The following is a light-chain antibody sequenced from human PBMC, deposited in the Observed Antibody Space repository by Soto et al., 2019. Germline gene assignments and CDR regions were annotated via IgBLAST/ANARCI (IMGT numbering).Light chain of an antibody. V-gene: IGKV3-11*01. CDR3: QQRSSWPIT. CDR1: QSVGNF. J-gene: IGKJ5*01. Sequence: EVVLTQSPATLSLSPRARATLSCRASQSVGNFLAWYQQKPGQAPRLLIYDVSNRATGIPARFGGSGSGTDFTLTIRKLEPEDFAVYYCQQRSSWPITFGQGTRLEIK. CDR2: DVS.